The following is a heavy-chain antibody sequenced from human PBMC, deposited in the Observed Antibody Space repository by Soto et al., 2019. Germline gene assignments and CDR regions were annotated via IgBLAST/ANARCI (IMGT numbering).Heavy chain of an antibody. D-gene: IGHD6-19*01. Sequence: EVQLVESGGGLVQPGGSLRLSCTASGFTFSTYWMYWVRQAPGKGLVWVSRTNSDGSDTSYADSMKGRFTISRVNAKNTLYLQMNSLRAEDTAVYYCARDRGWSLFDYWGQGTLVTVSS. CDR3: ARDRGWSLFDY. CDR1: GFTFSTYW. J-gene: IGHJ4*02. CDR2: TNSDGSDT. V-gene: IGHV3-74*01.